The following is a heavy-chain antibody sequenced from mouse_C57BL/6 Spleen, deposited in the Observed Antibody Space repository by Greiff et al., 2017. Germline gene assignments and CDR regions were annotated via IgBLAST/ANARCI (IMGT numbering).Heavy chain of an antibody. Sequence: QVQLQQPGAELVRPGSSVKLSCKASGYTFTSYWMDWVKQRPGQGLEWIGNIYPSDSETHYNQKFKDKATLTVDKSSSTAYMQLSSLTSEDSAVYYCARKVVNYYAMDYWGQGTSVTVSS. CDR2: IYPSDSET. CDR3: ARKVVNYYAMDY. V-gene: IGHV1-61*01. D-gene: IGHD1-1*01. J-gene: IGHJ4*01. CDR1: GYTFTSYW.